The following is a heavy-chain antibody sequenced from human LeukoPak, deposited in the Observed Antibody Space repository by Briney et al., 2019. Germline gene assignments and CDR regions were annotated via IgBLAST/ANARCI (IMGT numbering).Heavy chain of an antibody. J-gene: IGHJ4*02. V-gene: IGHV3-74*01. D-gene: IGHD3-9*01. Sequence: GGSLRLSCAASGFTFSSYWMHWVRQAPGKGLVWVSRINSDGSSTSYADSVKGRFTISRDNAKNTLYLQMNSLRAEDTAVYYCARERYYDILTGYPQEWGQGTLVTVSS. CDR1: GFTFSSYW. CDR2: INSDGSST. CDR3: ARERYYDILTGYPQE.